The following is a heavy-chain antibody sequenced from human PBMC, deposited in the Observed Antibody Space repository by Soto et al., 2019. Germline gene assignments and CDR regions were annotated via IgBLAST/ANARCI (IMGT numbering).Heavy chain of an antibody. CDR3: ARGDPQRIAVAGLYYFDY. V-gene: IGHV1-69*01. CDR2: IIPIFGTA. CDR1: GGTFSSYA. Sequence: QVQLVQSGAEVKKPGSSVKVSCKASGGTFSSYAISWVRQAPGQGLEWMGGIIPIFGTANYAQKFQGRVTITADESTSTAYRELSSLRSEDTAVYYWARGDPQRIAVAGLYYFDYWGQGTLVTVSS. D-gene: IGHD6-19*01. J-gene: IGHJ4*02.